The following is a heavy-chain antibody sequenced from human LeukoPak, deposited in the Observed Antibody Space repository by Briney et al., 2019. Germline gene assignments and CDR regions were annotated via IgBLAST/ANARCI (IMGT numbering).Heavy chain of an antibody. CDR1: GYSISRGYYW. V-gene: IGHV2-5*02. CDR2: IYWDDDK. D-gene: IGHD6-13*01. Sequence: TLSLTCNVSGYSISRGYYWGWIRQPPGKALESLALIYWDDDKRYSPSLKSRLTITKDTSKNQVVLTMTNMDPVDTATYSCAHSGGSSWYPWGQGTLVTVSS. J-gene: IGHJ4*02. CDR3: AHSGGSSWYP.